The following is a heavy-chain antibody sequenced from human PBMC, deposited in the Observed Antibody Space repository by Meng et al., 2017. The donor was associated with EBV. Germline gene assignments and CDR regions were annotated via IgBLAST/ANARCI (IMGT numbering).Heavy chain of an antibody. Sequence: LQLQESGPGLGKAAETLSLTGNVSGGSISDSISDWGWIRQPPGKGLEWMGSIYYSGSTYYTPSLKSRVTISVDTAKTQFSLKLSDLSAADTAVYYCARVDGDYLRGYYFDYWGQGTLVTVSS. J-gene: IGHJ4*02. CDR1: GGSISDSISD. CDR3: ARVDGDYLRGYYFDY. V-gene: IGHV4-39*07. CDR2: IYYSGST. D-gene: IGHD4-17*01.